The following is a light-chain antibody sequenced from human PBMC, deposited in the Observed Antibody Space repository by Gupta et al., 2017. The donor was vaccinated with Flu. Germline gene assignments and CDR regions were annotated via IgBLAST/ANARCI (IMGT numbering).Light chain of an antibody. CDR1: QNINNF. CDR3: QQRSNWPLT. Sequence: IVLTHSPATLSLSPGERGTLSCRSTQNINNFLAWYQQKPGQVPRLLISDASNRTTGIPNRFSGSGSGTDFTLTINGLAPEDSAIYYCQQRSNWPLTFGGGTRVEIK. CDR2: DAS. J-gene: IGKJ4*01. V-gene: IGKV3-11*01.